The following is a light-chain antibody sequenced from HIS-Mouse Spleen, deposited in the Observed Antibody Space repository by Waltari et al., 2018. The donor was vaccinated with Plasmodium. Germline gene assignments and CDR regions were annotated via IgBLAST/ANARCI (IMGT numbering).Light chain of an antibody. CDR2: EDS. J-gene: IGLJ3*02. V-gene: IGLV3-10*01. CDR1: ALPKTY. Sequence: SYELTQPPSVSVSPGQTARITCSGYALPKTYAYWYQQKSGQAPVLVIYEDSKRPSGIPERCSGSSSGTMATLTISGAQVEDEADYYCYSTDSSGNHRVFGGGTKLTVL. CDR3: YSTDSSGNHRV.